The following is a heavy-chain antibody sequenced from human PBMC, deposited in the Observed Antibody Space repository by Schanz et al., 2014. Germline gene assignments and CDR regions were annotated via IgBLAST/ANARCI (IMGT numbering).Heavy chain of an antibody. D-gene: IGHD2-2*01. CDR1: GFTFSSYA. CDR3: ARAGYDADNWFDP. V-gene: IGHV3-23*01. CDR2: MNESHSTI. J-gene: IGHJ5*02. Sequence: EVQLLESGGGLVQPGGSLRLSCAASGFTFSSYAMSWVRQAPGKGLEWVSAMNESHSTINYADSVKGRFTISRDNAKNSLFLQMNSLRAEDTAVYYCARAGYDADNWFDPWGQGTLVTVSS.